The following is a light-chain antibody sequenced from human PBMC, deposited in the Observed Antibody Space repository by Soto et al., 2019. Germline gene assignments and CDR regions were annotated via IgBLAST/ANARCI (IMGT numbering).Light chain of an antibody. CDR1: SSDVGSYNL. Sequence: QSALTQPASESGSPGQSITISCTGTSSDVGSYNLVSWYQQHPGKAPKLMIYEVSKRPSGVSNRFSGSKSGNTASLTISGLQAEDEADYYCCSYAGSSNVFGTGTKVTVL. CDR3: CSYAGSSNV. CDR2: EVS. J-gene: IGLJ1*01. V-gene: IGLV2-23*02.